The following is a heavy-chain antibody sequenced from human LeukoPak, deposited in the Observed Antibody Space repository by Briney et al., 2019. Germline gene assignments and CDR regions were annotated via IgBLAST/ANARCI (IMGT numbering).Heavy chain of an antibody. D-gene: IGHD3-10*01. CDR3: ARANRYYYGSGSYYLAAFDI. CDR2: INPNSGGT. V-gene: IGHV1-2*02. Sequence: GASVKVSCKASGYTFTGYYMHWVRQAPGQGLEWMGWINPNSGGTNYAQKFQGRVTMTRDTSISTAYMELRSLRSDDTAVYYCARANRYYYGSGSYYLAAFDIWGQGTMVTVSS. J-gene: IGHJ3*02. CDR1: GYTFTGYY.